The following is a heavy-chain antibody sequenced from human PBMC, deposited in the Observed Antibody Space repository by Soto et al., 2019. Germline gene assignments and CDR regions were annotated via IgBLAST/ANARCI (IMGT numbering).Heavy chain of an antibody. J-gene: IGHJ4*02. Sequence: SETLSLTCTVSGGSIGSGSYYWSWIRQHPGKGLEWIGYIYYSGSTYCNPSLKSRVTISIDTSTNQFSLKLSSVTAADTAVYYCARAGYDRDGGGYYYFDYWGQGTLVT. D-gene: IGHD3-22*01. V-gene: IGHV4-31*03. CDR1: GGSIGSGSYY. CDR3: ARAGYDRDGGGYYYFDY. CDR2: IYYSGST.